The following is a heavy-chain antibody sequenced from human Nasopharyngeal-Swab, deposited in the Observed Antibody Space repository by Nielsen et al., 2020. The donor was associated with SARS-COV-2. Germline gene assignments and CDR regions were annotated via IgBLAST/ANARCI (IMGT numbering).Heavy chain of an antibody. CDR3: ARGDDTTDYYEPFDY. CDR1: GFTFSSYW. Sequence: GGSLRLSCAASGFTFSSYWMSWVRQAPGKGLEWVANIKQDGSEKYYVDSVKGRFTISRDNAKNPLYLQMNSLRAEDTAVYYCARGDDTTDYYEPFDYWGQGTLVTVSS. V-gene: IGHV3-7*01. D-gene: IGHD3-22*01. CDR2: IKQDGSEK. J-gene: IGHJ4*02.